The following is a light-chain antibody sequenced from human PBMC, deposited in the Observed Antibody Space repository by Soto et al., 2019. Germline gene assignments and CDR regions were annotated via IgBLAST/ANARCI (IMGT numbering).Light chain of an antibody. Sequence: QSVLTQPPSVSGAPGQRVTIPCTGSSSNTGAGYDVHWYQQLPGTAPKLLIYDNSNRPSGVPDRFSGSKSGTSASLAITGLQTEDEADYYCQSYDNSLSAAVFGGGTKLTVL. V-gene: IGLV1-40*01. CDR1: SSNTGAGYD. CDR2: DNS. J-gene: IGLJ2*01. CDR3: QSYDNSLSAAV.